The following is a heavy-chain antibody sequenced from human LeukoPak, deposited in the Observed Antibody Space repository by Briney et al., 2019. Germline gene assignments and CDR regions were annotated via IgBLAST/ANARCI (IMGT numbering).Heavy chain of an antibody. D-gene: IGHD2-15*01. CDR2: ISSTGGTT. CDR1: GFTFSDCY. J-gene: IGHJ6*03. V-gene: IGHV3-23*01. Sequence: GGSLRLSCAASGFTFSDCYMSWIRQAPGKGLEWVSSISSTGGTTYYADSVKGRFTISRDNSKNTLYLQMNSLRAEDTAIYYCAKNGDRGAYCTGGTCYPYFYYYMDVWGKGTTVTI. CDR3: AKNGDRGAYCTGGTCYPYFYYYMDV.